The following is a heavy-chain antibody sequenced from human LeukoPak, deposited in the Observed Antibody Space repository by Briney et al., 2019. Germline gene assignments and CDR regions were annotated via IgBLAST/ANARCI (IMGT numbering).Heavy chain of an antibody. Sequence: SETLSRTCTVSGGSISSYHWSWIRQPAGKGLEWIGRIYSSGNTNYSPSLKSRVTMSVDTSKNQFSLKLSSVTAADTALYYCARATSGTYYYFDSWGRGTLVSVSS. CDR2: IYSSGNT. CDR3: ARATSGTYYYFDS. CDR1: GGSISSYH. J-gene: IGHJ4*02. D-gene: IGHD3-10*01. V-gene: IGHV4-4*07.